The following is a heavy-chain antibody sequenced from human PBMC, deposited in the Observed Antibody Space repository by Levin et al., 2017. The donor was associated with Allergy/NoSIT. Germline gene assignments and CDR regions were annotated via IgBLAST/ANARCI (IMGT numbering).Heavy chain of an antibody. CDR1: GYTFTNYW. Sequence: GESLKISCKGSGYTFTNYWIGWVRQMPGKGLEWMGIVYPGDSETRYSPSFQGQVTISADESIRTAYLQWSSLKASATAMYYCAKHPMGSGWYGADYWGQGTLVTVSS. CDR2: VYPGDSET. D-gene: IGHD6-19*01. CDR3: AKHPMGSGWYGADY. V-gene: IGHV5-51*01. J-gene: IGHJ4*02.